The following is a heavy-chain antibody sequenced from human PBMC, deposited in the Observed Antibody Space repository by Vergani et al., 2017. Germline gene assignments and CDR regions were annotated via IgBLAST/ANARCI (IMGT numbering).Heavy chain of an antibody. V-gene: IGHV3-33*01. J-gene: IGHJ3*02. CDR2: IWYDGSNK. CDR1: GFTFSSYG. CDR3: ARVPAYYYDSSGYYQDAFEI. Sequence: QVQLVESGGGVVQPGRSLRLSCAASGFTFSSYGMHWVRQAPGKGLEWVAVIWYDGSNKYYADSVKGRFTISRDNSKNTLYLQMNSLRAEDTAVYYCARVPAYYYDSSGYYQDAFEIWGQGTMVTVSS. D-gene: IGHD3-22*01.